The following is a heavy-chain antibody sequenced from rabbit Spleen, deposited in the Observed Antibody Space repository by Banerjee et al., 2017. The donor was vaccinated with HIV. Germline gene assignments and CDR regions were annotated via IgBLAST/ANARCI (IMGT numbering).Heavy chain of an antibody. Sequence: QEQLVESGGDLVKPGASLTLTCTASGFSLTSSDYMCWVRQAPGMGLEWIACINAGSSGFTYHASWAKDRFTISKTSSTTVTLQLSSLTAADTATYFCVRDTWHFSLWGPGTLVTVS. CDR3: VRDTWHFSL. V-gene: IGHV1S45*01. CDR1: GFSLTSSDY. J-gene: IGHJ4*01. CDR2: INAGSSGFT. D-gene: IGHD3-1*01.